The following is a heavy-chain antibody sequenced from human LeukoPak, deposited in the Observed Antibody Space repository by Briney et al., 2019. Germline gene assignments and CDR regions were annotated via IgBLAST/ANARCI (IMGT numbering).Heavy chain of an antibody. CDR2: ISGSGGST. D-gene: IGHD2-15*01. Sequence: ISGSGGSTYYADSVKGRFTISRDNSKNTLYLQMNSLRAEDTAVYYCAKDPRVVAASYYFDYWGQGTLVTVSS. V-gene: IGHV3-23*01. J-gene: IGHJ4*02. CDR3: AKDPRVVAASYYFDY.